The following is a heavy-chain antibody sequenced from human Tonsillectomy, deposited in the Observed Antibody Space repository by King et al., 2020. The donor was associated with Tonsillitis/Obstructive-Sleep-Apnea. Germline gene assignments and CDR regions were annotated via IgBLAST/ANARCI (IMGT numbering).Heavy chain of an antibody. CDR1: GGSFSGYY. D-gene: IGHD2-15*01. V-gene: IGHV4-34*01. CDR3: ARGNIVVVVAAASYYYYYMDV. J-gene: IGHJ6*03. CDR2: INHSGST. Sequence: VQLQQWGAGLLKPSETLSLTCAVYGGSFSGYYWSWIRQPPGKGLEWIGEINHSGSTNYNPSLKSRVTISVDTSKNHFSLKLSSVTAADTAVYYCARGNIVVVVAAASYYYYYMDVWGKGTTVTVSS.